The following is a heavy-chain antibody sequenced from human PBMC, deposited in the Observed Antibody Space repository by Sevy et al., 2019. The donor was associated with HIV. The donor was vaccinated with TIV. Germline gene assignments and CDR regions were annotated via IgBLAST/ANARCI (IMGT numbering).Heavy chain of an antibody. V-gene: IGHV4-59*01. CDR2: SGSS. Sequence: SETMSLTCSVSGVSISPYYWAWIRQPPGKGLECIGFSGSSNYNPSLKSRVTTSVDTSKNQFSLKLSSVTAADTAIYYCARGGPNQHQLHYYDYWGQGTLVTVSS. D-gene: IGHD2-2*01. CDR3: ARGGPNQHQLHYYDY. J-gene: IGHJ4*02. CDR1: GVSISPYY.